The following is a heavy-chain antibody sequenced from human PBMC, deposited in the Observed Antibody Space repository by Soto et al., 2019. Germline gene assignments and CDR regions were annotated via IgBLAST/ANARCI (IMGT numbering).Heavy chain of an antibody. J-gene: IGHJ4*02. CDR2: IKSKTDGGTT. CDR3: TTEQIPLWFGELSEYYFDY. CDR1: GFTFSNAW. D-gene: IGHD3-10*01. V-gene: IGHV3-15*07. Sequence: EVQLVESGGGLVKPGGSLRLSCAASGFTFSNAWMNWVRQAPGKGLEWVGRIKSKTDGGTTDYAAPVKGRFTISRDDSKNRLYLQMNSLKTEDTAVYYCTTEQIPLWFGELSEYYFDYWGQGTLVTVSS.